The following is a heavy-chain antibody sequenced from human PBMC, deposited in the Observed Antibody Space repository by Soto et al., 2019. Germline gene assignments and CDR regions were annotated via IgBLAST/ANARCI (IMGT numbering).Heavy chain of an antibody. D-gene: IGHD3-22*01. CDR3: ARLSYYYDSSGYEPFDY. J-gene: IGHJ4*02. CDR1: GYSFTSYW. Sequence: GESLKISCKGSGYSFTSYWIGWVRQMPGKGLEWMGIIYPGDSDTRYSPSFQGQVTISADKSISTAYLQWSSLKASDTAMYYCARLSYYYDSSGYEPFDYWGQGTLVTVS. V-gene: IGHV5-51*01. CDR2: IYPGDSDT.